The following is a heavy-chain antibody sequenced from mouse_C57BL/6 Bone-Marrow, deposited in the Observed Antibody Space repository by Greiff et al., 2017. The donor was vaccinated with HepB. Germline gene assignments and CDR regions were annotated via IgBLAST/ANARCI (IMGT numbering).Heavy chain of an antibody. D-gene: IGHD3-2*02. CDR2: IYPRDGST. CDR3: ARKRDSSGYHFAY. CDR1: GYTFTSYD. Sequence: VKLMESGPELVKPGASVKLSCKASGYTFTSYDINWVKQRPGQGLEWIGWIYPRDGSTKYNEKFKGKATLTVDTSSSTAYMELHSLTSEDSAVYFCARKRDSSGYHFAYWGQGTLVTVSA. J-gene: IGHJ3*01. V-gene: IGHV1-85*01.